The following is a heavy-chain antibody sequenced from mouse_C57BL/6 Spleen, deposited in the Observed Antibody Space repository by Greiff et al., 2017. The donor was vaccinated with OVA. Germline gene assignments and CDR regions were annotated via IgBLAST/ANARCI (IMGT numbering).Heavy chain of an antibody. CDR3: TRKVDGYYYCDY. Sequence: VQLQESGAELVRPGASVTLSCKASGYPFTDYEMHWVKQTPVHGLEWIGALDPDTGGTAYNQKFKGKAILTADKSSSPAYMERRSLTSEDSAVYYCTRKVDGYYYCDYWGQGTTLTVSS. V-gene: IGHV1-15*01. J-gene: IGHJ2*01. CDR1: GYPFTDYE. D-gene: IGHD2-3*01. CDR2: LDPDTGGT.